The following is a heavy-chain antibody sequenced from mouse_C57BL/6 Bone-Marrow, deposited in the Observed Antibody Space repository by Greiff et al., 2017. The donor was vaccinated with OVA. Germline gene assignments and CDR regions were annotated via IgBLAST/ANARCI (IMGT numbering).Heavy chain of an antibody. V-gene: IGHV1-85*01. CDR2: IYPRDGST. CDR1: GYTFTSYD. J-gene: IGHJ4*01. D-gene: IGHD1-1*01. Sequence: VQLQQSGPELVKPGASVKLSCKASGYTFTSYDINWVKQRPGQGLEWIGWIYPRDGSTKYTEKFKGKATLTVDTSSSTAYMELHSLTSEDSAVYFGAREGVTTVVRAMDYWGQGTSVTVSS. CDR3: AREGVTTVVRAMDY.